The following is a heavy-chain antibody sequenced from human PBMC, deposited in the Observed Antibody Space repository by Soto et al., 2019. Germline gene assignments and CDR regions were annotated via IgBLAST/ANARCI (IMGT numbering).Heavy chain of an antibody. CDR3: ANDYYGPSGLWFQH. J-gene: IGHJ1*01. D-gene: IGHD3-10*01. CDR1: GFTFSSYA. CDR2: LSGSGRST. Sequence: EVQLLESVGGLVQPGGSLRLSCAASGFTFSSYAMNWVRQAPEKGLEWVSTLSGSGRSTYYADSVKGRYTISKDNSKNTLYLQMNSLRAEDTAVYYCANDYYGPSGLWFQHWGQGTLVTVSS. V-gene: IGHV3-23*01.